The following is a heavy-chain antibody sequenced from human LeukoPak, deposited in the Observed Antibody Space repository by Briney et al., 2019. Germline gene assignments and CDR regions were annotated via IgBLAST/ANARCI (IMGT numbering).Heavy chain of an antibody. Sequence: SQTLSLTCTVSGGSISSGSYYWSWIRQPPGKGLEWIGYIYYSGSTNNNPSLKSRATISVDTSKNQFSLKLSSVAAADTAVYYCATSYGDYARDAFDIWGQGTMVTVSS. V-gene: IGHV4-61*01. J-gene: IGHJ3*02. CDR1: GGSISSGSYY. D-gene: IGHD4-17*01. CDR2: IYYSGST. CDR3: ATSYGDYARDAFDI.